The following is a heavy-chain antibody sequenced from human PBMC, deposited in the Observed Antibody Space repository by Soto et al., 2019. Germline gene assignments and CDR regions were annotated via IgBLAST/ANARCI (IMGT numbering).Heavy chain of an antibody. J-gene: IGHJ4*02. Sequence: XTLSLTCAVSGXSRSTGLNWAWIRQPPGKGLEWIGSIYHSGSTYYNLSLKSRVTISSDASKNQISLKLSSVTAADTALYYFARDWGTGFYQLDSWGQGTLATVSS. D-gene: IGHD2-2*01. CDR1: GXSRSTGLN. CDR2: IYHSGST. V-gene: IGHV4-38-2*02. CDR3: ARDWGTGFYQLDS.